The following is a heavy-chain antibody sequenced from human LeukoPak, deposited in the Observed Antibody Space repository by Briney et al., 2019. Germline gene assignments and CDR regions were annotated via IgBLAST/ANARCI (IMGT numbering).Heavy chain of an antibody. J-gene: IGHJ4*02. CDR2: VNHSGST. Sequence: SETLSLTCAVYGGSFSGYYWSWIRQPPGKGLEWIGEVNHSGSTNYNPSLKSRVAISVDTSKNQFSLKLSSVTAADTAVYYCARHDSTFGEKRFDYWGQGTLVTVSS. D-gene: IGHD3-10*01. CDR1: GGSFSGYY. CDR3: ARHDSTFGEKRFDY. V-gene: IGHV4-34*01.